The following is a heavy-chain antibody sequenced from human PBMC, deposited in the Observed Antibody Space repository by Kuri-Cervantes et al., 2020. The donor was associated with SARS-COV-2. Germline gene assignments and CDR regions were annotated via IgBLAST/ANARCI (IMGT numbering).Heavy chain of an antibody. CDR3: ASQEGSITMIVVVS. CDR2: IGTGGDT. V-gene: IGHV3-47*02. J-gene: IGHJ4*02. D-gene: IGHD3-22*01. Sequence: GGSLRLSCAASGFAFSSYVLHWVRRAPGKGPEWVSAIGTGGDTYYADSVMGRFTISRDNAKKSLYLQMNSLIAEDMAVYYCASQEGSITMIVVVSWGQGTLVTVSS. CDR1: GFAFSSYV.